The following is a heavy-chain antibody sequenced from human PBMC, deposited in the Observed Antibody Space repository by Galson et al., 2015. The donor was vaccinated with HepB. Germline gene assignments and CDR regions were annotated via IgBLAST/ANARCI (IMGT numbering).Heavy chain of an antibody. CDR2: ICYGGSNK. J-gene: IGHJ2*01. V-gene: IGHV3-30*18. CDR3: AKDRGGDQPDCYFDL. D-gene: IGHD3-10*01. Sequence: SLRLSCAASGFTFSSYGMHWVRQAPGKGLEWVAVICYGGSNKYYADSVKGRFTISRDNSKNTLYLQINSLRAEDTAVYYCAKDRGGDQPDCYFDLWGRGTLVTVSS. CDR1: GFTFSSYG.